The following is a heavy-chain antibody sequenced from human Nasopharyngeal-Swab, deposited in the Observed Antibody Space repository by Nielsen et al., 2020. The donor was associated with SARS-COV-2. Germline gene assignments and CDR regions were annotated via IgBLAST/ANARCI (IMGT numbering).Heavy chain of an antibody. CDR1: GGSISGYY. V-gene: IGHV4-59*01. CDR2: IYYSGST. CDR3: ARGSGSYYYAMDV. D-gene: IGHD6-19*01. J-gene: IGHJ6*02. Sequence: SETLSLTCPVSGGSISGYYWSWIRQLPGKGLEWIGYIYYSGSTNYNPSLKSRVTISVDTSKTQSSLNLNSVTAADTAVYYCARGSGSYYYAMDVWGQGTTVTVSS.